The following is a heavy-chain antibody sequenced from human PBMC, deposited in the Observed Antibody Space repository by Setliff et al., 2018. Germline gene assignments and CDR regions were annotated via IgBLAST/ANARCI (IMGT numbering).Heavy chain of an antibody. J-gene: IGHJ5*02. D-gene: IGHD3-10*01. CDR1: GGSFNGYY. CDR3: ARPSLVRGGPWFDP. V-gene: IGHV4-34*01. Sequence: SETLSLTCTVSGGSFNGYYWSWIRQPPGKGLEWIGEXXXXXXXXXNXXXXXRVXXSVDTSKNQVSLKLSSVTAADTAVYYCARPSLVRGGPWFDPWGQGTLVTVSS. CDR2: XXXXXXX.